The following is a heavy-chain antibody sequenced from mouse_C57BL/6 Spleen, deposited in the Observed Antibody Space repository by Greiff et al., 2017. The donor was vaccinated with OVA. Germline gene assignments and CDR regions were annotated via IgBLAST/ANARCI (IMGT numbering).Heavy chain of an antibody. CDR3: TRRSYDYDEHYAMDY. Sequence: VQLQQSGAELVRPGASVTLSCKASGYTFTDYEMHWVKQTPVHGLEWIGAIDPETGGTAYNQKFKGKAILTADKSSSTAYMELRSLTSEDSAVYYCTRRSYDYDEHYAMDYWGQGTSVTVSS. CDR1: GYTFTDYE. J-gene: IGHJ4*01. D-gene: IGHD2-4*01. CDR2: IDPETGGT. V-gene: IGHV1-15*01.